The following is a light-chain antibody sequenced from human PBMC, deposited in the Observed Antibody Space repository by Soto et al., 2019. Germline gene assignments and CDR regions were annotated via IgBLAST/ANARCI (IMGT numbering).Light chain of an antibody. V-gene: IGKV3-11*01. J-gene: IGKJ1*01. CDR1: QSVSSY. Sequence: EIVLTQSPATLSFSPGERATVSFRASQSVSSYLAWYQQKPGQAPRLLIYDASNRATGIPARFSGSGSGTDFTLTISSLEPEDFAVYYCQQRSNWPRTFGQGTKVDIK. CDR2: DAS. CDR3: QQRSNWPRT.